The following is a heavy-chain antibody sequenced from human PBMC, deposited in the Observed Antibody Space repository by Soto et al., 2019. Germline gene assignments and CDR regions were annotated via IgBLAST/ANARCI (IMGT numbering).Heavy chain of an antibody. J-gene: IGHJ4*02. D-gene: IGHD1-26*01. Sequence: QVQLVQSGAEVKKPGSSVKVSCKASGGTFSSYAIDWVRQAPGQGLEWMGGIIPIFGTPNYAQKFQGRVTITADKSTSTAYMEVRSLRSEDTVVYYCARGWETVGATTPFAYWGQGTLVTVSS. CDR2: IIPIFGTP. V-gene: IGHV1-69*06. CDR3: ARGWETVGATTPFAY. CDR1: GGTFSSYA.